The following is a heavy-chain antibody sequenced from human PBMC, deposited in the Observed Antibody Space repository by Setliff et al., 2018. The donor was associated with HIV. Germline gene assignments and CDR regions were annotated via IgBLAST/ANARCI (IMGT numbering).Heavy chain of an antibody. V-gene: IGHV2-5*02. D-gene: IGHD5-18*01. CDR1: GFSLSTSGVG. J-gene: IGHJ3*02. CDR2: IYWDDDK. Sequence: SGPTLVNPTQTLTLTCTFSGFSLSTSGVGVGWIGQPPGKALEWLALIYWDDDKRYSPSLRSRLTITKDTSKNQVVLTMTNMDPVDTATYYCAHKSIQLWSYDAFDIWGQGTMVTVSS. CDR3: AHKSIQLWSYDAFDI.